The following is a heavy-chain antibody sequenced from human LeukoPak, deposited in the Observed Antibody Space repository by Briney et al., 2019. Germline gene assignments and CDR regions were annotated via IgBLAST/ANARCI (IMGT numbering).Heavy chain of an antibody. Sequence: SETLSLTCTVSGGSISSSSYYWGWPRQPPGTGLEWIGSIYYSGSTYYNPSLKSRVTISVDTSKNQFSLKLSSVTAADTAVYYCARHPRTLITMIVVVITDAFDIWGQGTMVTVSS. CDR2: IYYSGST. CDR1: GGSISSSSYY. J-gene: IGHJ3*02. CDR3: ARHPRTLITMIVVVITDAFDI. V-gene: IGHV4-39*01. D-gene: IGHD3-22*01.